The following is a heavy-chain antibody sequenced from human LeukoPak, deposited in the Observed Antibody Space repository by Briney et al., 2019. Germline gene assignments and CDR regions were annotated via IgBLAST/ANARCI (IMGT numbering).Heavy chain of an antibody. CDR2: INPNSGGT. Sequence: ASVKVSCKASGYTFTGYYMHWVRQAPGQGLEWMGWINPNSGGTNYAQKFQGRVTMTRDTSISTAYMEQSRLRSDDTAVYYCARVGVDYSGNIIKYYFDYWGQGTLVTVSS. CDR3: ARVGVDYSGNIIKYYFDY. J-gene: IGHJ4*02. CDR1: GYTFTGYY. V-gene: IGHV1-2*02. D-gene: IGHD4-23*01.